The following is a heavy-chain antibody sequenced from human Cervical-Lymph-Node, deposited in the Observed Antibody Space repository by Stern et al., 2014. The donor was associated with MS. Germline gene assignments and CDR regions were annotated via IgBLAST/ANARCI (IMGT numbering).Heavy chain of an antibody. CDR1: ENTFTGYY. Sequence: QVQLVQSGAEVKKPGASVKVTCKTSENTFTGYYINWGRQAPCQGLAWMGWINPNSGGTNYAQRFQDRVSLTSDTSNSLAYMELDRLTSGDTAVYYCARISLGSGIDYWGQGSLVTVSS. CDR2: INPNSGGT. J-gene: IGHJ4*02. D-gene: IGHD1-26*01. CDR3: ARISLGSGIDY. V-gene: IGHV1-2*02.